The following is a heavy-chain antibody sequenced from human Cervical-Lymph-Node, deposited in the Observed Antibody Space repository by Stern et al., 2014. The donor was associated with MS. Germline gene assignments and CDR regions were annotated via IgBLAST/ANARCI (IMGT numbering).Heavy chain of an antibody. J-gene: IGHJ3*02. CDR3: ARDVRILERRAFDAFDI. V-gene: IGHV3-30*01. Sequence: VQLVESGGGVVQPGRSLRLSCAASGFTFSSYAMHWVRQAPGKGLEWVAVISYDGSNKYYADSGKGRFTISRDNSKNTLYLQMNSLRAEDTAVYYCARDVRILERRAFDAFDIWGQGTMVTVSS. CDR1: GFTFSSYA. CDR2: ISYDGSNK. D-gene: IGHD1-1*01.